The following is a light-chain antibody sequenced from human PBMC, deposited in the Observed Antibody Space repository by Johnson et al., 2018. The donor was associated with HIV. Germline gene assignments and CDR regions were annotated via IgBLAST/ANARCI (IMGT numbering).Light chain of an antibody. J-gene: IGLJ1*01. V-gene: IGLV1-51*02. CDR3: GTWDSSLSAYV. CDR1: SSNIGNNY. CDR2: ENT. Sequence: QLVLTQPPSVSAAPGQKVTISCSGSSSNIGNNYVSWYRQLPGTAPKLLIYENTKRPSGIPDRFSGSKSGTSATLGITGLQTGDEADYYCGTWDSSLSAYVLGTGTKVTVL.